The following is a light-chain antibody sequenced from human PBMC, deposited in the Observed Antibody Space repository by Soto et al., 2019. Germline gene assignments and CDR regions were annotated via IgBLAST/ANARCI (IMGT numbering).Light chain of an antibody. J-gene: IGKJ2*01. CDR2: GAS. CDR1: QSVSSN. Sequence: EIVMTQSPATLSVSPGERATLSCRASQSVSSNLAWYQQKPGQAPRLLIYGASTRATGIPARFSGSGSGTEFTITISSLQSEDFAVYCCQQYNNWPWYTFGQGTKLEIK. V-gene: IGKV3-15*01. CDR3: QQYNNWPWYT.